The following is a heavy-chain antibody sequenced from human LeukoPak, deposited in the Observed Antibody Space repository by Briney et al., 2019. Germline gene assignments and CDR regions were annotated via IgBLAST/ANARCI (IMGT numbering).Heavy chain of an antibody. CDR1: GFTFSSYW. J-gene: IGHJ5*02. V-gene: IGHV3-73*01. D-gene: IGHD1-26*01. CDR3: VLLGGGDGPYNWFDP. CDR2: IRSKANNYAT. Sequence: GGSLRLSCAASGFTFSSYWMSWVRQASGKGLEWVGRIRSKANNYATSYAASVKGRFTISRDDSKNTAYLQMNSLKTEDTAVYYCVLLGGGDGPYNWFDPWGQGTLVTVSS.